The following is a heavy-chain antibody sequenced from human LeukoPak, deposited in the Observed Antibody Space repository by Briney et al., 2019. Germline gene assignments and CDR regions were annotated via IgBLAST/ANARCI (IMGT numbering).Heavy chain of an antibody. J-gene: IGHJ6*02. Sequence: GGSLRLSCAASGFTFSSYTMSWVRQAPGKGLRWVSAVSGSGSITSHSDSVRGRFTISRDNSKSMLYLQMNSLRAEDTAVYYCANLGLDSLDVWGQGTTVTVSS. V-gene: IGHV3-23*01. D-gene: IGHD3/OR15-3a*01. CDR2: VSGSGSIT. CDR3: ANLGLDSLDV. CDR1: GFTFSSYT.